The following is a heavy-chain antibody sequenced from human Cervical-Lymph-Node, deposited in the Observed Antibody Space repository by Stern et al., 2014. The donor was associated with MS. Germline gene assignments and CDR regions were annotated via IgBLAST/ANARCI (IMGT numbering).Heavy chain of an antibody. CDR2: INGDGTVS. J-gene: IGHJ4*02. CDR1: GFNFRTYW. D-gene: IGHD1-1*01. V-gene: IGHV3-74*02. Sequence: VPLVESGGGIVQPGGSLMISCVASGFNFRTYWMHWVRQGPGKGLEWVSRINGDGTVSTYADSVRGRFTISRNNANNTMSLQLDNLRVEDTAIYYCASAYRASWGQGTLVTVST. CDR3: ASAYRAS.